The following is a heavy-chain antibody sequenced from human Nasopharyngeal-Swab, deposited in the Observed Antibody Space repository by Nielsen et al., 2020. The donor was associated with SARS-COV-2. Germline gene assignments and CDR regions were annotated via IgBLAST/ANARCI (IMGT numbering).Heavy chain of an antibody. J-gene: IGHJ4*02. V-gene: IGHV3-9*01. D-gene: IGHD1-1*01. CDR1: GFTFDAYA. Sequence: GGSLRLSCAASGFTFDAYAMHWVRQAPGNGLEWVSGINWNSGNKGYADSVKGRFTISRDNAKNSVYLEMTSLRAEDTALYYCAKGLEDWGQGTLVTVSS. CDR3: AKGLED. CDR2: INWNSGNK.